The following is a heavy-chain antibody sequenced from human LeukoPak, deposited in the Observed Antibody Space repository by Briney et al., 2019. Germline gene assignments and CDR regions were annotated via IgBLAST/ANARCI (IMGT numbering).Heavy chain of an antibody. CDR3: AASYSETQLYYFDY. CDR1: GFTFNRYS. Sequence: GESLRLSCAASGFTFNRYSMNWVRQAPGKGLEWVAYISSSGTGIYYADSVKGRFAISRDNAKNSVYLQMNSLRGEDTAVYHCAASYSETQLYYFDYWGQGNLVTVSS. D-gene: IGHD1-26*01. J-gene: IGHJ4*02. CDR2: ISSSGTGI. V-gene: IGHV3-48*01.